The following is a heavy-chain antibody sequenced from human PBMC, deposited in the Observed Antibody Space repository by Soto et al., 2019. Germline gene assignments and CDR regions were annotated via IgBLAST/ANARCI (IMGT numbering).Heavy chain of an antibody. V-gene: IGHV2-5*02. Sequence: QITLKESGPTLVKPTQTLTLTCTLSGFSLSSNGVGVGWIRPSPGKALEWLAVVYWDDVKHYSPSLERRLTINKDTYDTEVVLTMTNMDPVDTATSYCAHKGSGDVTLDYWGQGMLVTVSS. CDR1: GFSLSSNGVG. CDR3: AHKGSGDVTLDY. J-gene: IGHJ4*02. D-gene: IGHD4-17*01. CDR2: VYWDDVK.